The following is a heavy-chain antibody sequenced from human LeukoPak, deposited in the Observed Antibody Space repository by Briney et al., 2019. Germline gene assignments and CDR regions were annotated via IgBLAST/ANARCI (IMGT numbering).Heavy chain of an antibody. Sequence: QAGGSLRLSCAASGFTFSSYGMHWVRQAPGKGLEWVAVISYDGNNKYYPDFVKGRFTISRDNSKNTLYLQMDSLRPEDTAVYYCAKDRGEWLARLSTPVERGMDVWGKGTTVTVSS. CDR3: AKDRGEWLARLSTPVERGMDV. CDR2: ISYDGNNK. D-gene: IGHD6-19*01. V-gene: IGHV3-30*18. CDR1: GFTFSSYG. J-gene: IGHJ6*03.